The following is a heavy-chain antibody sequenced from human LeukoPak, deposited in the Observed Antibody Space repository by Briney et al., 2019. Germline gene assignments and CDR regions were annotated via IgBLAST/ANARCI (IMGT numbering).Heavy chain of an antibody. Sequence: GASVKVSCKASGYTFTSYDINWVRQATGQGLEWMGWMNPNSGNTGYAQKFQGRVTITRNTSISTAYMELSSLRSEDTAVYYCARGPRGYSYNWFDPWGQGTLVTVSS. D-gene: IGHD5-18*01. CDR2: MNPNSGNT. CDR3: ARGPRGYSYNWFDP. CDR1: GYTFTSYD. J-gene: IGHJ5*02. V-gene: IGHV1-8*03.